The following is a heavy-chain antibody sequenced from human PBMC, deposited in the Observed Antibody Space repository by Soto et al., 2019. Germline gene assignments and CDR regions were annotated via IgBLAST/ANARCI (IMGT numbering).Heavy chain of an antibody. Sequence: QVQLQESGPGLVKPSETLSLTCTVSGGSISSYYWSWIRQPPGKGLEWIGYIYYSGSTNYNPSLNSRVTLSVDTSKNQFSLKLSSVTAADTAVYYCARDSSIYSYGYRGGLRLDYYYYMDVWGKGTTVTVSS. CDR3: ARDSSIYSYGYRGGLRLDYYYYMDV. CDR1: GGSISSYY. CDR2: IYYSGST. V-gene: IGHV4-59*01. D-gene: IGHD5-18*01. J-gene: IGHJ6*03.